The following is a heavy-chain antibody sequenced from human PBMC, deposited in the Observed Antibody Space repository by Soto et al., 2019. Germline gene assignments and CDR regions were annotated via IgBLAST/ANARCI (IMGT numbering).Heavy chain of an antibody. J-gene: IGHJ4*02. CDR3: ATSPMTTVTTDFDY. CDR2: IIPIFGTA. D-gene: IGHD4-17*01. V-gene: IGHV1-69*01. Sequence: QVQLVQSGAEVKKPGSSVKVSCKASGGTFSSYAISWVRQAPGQGLEWMGGIIPIFGTANYAQKFKGRVTITADESTSTAYMELSSLRSEDTAVYYCATSPMTTVTTDFDYWGQGTLVTVSS. CDR1: GGTFSSYA.